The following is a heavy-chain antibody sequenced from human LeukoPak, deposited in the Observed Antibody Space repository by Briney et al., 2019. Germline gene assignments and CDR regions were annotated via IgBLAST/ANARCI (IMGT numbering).Heavy chain of an antibody. CDR1: GFTFSSYA. Sequence: PGRSLRLSCAASGFTFSSYAMHWVRQAPGKGLEWVAVISYDGSNKYYADSVKGRFTISRDNSKNTLYLQMNSLRAEDTAVYYCARDLPYRRVVTAGDAFDIWGQGTMVTVSS. V-gene: IGHV3-30*04. J-gene: IGHJ3*02. CDR2: ISYDGSNK. D-gene: IGHD2-21*02. CDR3: ARDLPYRRVVTAGDAFDI.